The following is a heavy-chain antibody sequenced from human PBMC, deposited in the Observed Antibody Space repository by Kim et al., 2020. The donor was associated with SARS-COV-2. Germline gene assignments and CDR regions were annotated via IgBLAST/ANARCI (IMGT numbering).Heavy chain of an antibody. V-gene: IGHV3-23*01. CDR3: AKAKSSMAIYFDY. Sequence: YADSVKGRFTISRDNSKNTLNLQMNSLRAEDTAVYYCAKAKSSMAIYFDYWGQGTLVTVSS. J-gene: IGHJ4*02. D-gene: IGHD5-12*01.